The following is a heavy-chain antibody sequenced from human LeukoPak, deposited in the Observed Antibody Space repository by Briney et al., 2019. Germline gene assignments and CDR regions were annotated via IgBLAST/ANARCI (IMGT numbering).Heavy chain of an antibody. Sequence: AGGSLRLSCAASGFDFSGYAMSWVRQAPGKGLEWVAIIKPDGSEKYYVDSVKGRFTIFRDNARNSLSLQMNSLRAEDTAIYYCVRDREGSSWYDYWGQGALVTVSS. CDR3: VRDREGSSWYDY. D-gene: IGHD6-13*01. CDR2: IKPDGSEK. J-gene: IGHJ4*02. V-gene: IGHV3-7*04. CDR1: GFDFSGYA.